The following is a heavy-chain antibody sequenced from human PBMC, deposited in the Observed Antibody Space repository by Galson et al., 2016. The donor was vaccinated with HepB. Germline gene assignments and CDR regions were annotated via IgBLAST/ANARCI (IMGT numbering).Heavy chain of an antibody. D-gene: IGHD6-19*01. J-gene: IGHJ5*02. CDR2: IYSGDST. Sequence: SLRLSCAASGFTVSSTFMTWVRQAPGKGLEWVSVIYSGDSTNYADSVKGRFTISRDNSKNTLYLQMNSLRVEDTAVYYCARGKAVTGSDPLDPWGQGTLVTVSP. CDR3: ARGKAVTGSDPLDP. V-gene: IGHV3-53*01. CDR1: GFTVSSTF.